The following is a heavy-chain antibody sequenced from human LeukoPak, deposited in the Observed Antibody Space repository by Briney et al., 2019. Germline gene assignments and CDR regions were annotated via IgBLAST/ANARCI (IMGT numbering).Heavy chain of an antibody. CDR2: INPSDGT. Sequence: GASVKVSCKAPGGTFSSYAISWVRQAPGQGLEWMGIINPSDGTSYAQKLQGRITMTRDTSTSTVYMELSSLRSEDTAVYYCAREGVAGTGLDYWGQGTLVTVSS. D-gene: IGHD6-13*01. V-gene: IGHV1-46*01. CDR1: GGTFSSYA. J-gene: IGHJ4*02. CDR3: AREGVAGTGLDY.